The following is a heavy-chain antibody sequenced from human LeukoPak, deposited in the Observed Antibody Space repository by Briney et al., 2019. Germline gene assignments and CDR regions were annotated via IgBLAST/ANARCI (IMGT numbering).Heavy chain of an antibody. V-gene: IGHV1-8*01. CDR2: MNPNSGNT. D-gene: IGHD6-13*01. CDR3: ARVEKAAAAGLAFWFDP. Sequence: GASVKVSCKASGYTFTSYDINWVRQATGQGLEWMGWMNPNSGNTGYAQKFQGRVTITADESTSTAYMELSSLRSDDTAVYYCARVEKAAAAGLAFWFDPWGQGTLVTVSS. CDR1: GYTFTSYD. J-gene: IGHJ5*02.